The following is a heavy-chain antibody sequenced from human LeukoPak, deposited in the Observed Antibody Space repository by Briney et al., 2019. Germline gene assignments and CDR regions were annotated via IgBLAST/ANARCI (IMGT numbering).Heavy chain of an antibody. CDR2: ISYSGNT. Sequence: SETLSLTCTVSGGSISGSSYYWGWIRQPPGKGLEWIGSISYSGNTYYNPSLKSRVTMSVDTSKNQFSLKLTSLTAADTAVYYCARSVASVTTIFNAFDIWGQGTMVTVSS. CDR3: ARSVASVTTIFNAFDI. V-gene: IGHV4-39*01. D-gene: IGHD4-11*01. J-gene: IGHJ3*02. CDR1: GGSISGSSYY.